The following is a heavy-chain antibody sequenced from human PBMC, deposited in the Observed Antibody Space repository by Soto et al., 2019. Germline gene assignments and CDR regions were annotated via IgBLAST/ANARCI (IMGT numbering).Heavy chain of an antibody. J-gene: IGHJ6*04. CDR2: INPSGGST. D-gene: IGHD3-3*01. V-gene: IGHV1-46*01. CDR1: GYTFTSYY. CDR3: ARSQLSYDFWSGPGHYYGTDV. Sequence: ASVKVSCRASGYTFTSYYMHWVRQAPGQGLEWMGIINPSGGSTSYAQKFQGRVTMTRDTSTSTVYMELSSLRSEDTAVYYCARSQLSYDFWSGPGHYYGTDVWGKGPTVTVSS.